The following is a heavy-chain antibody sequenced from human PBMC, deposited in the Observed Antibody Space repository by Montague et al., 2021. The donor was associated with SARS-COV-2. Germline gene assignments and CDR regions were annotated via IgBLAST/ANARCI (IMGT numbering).Heavy chain of an antibody. Sequence: SLRLSCAASGFTFSSYAMHWVRQAPGKGLEWVAVISYDGSNKYYADSVKGRFTISRDNSKNTLYLQMNSLRAEDTAVYYCARARFDSNPYYYYGTDVWGQGTTVTVSS. J-gene: IGHJ6*02. V-gene: IGHV3-30-3*01. D-gene: IGHD4-11*01. CDR1: GFTFSSYA. CDR2: ISYDGSNK. CDR3: ARARFDSNPYYYYGTDV.